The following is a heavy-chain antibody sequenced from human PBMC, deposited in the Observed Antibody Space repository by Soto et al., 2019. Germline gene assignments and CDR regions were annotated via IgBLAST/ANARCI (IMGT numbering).Heavy chain of an antibody. CDR3: AKTESFNGYYNAFDY. Sequence: PGGSLRLSCAASGFSFAGYAVTWVRQAPGRGLEWVAAISGGGGSTYFAASVKGRFTISRDNSLNTVHLQMSSLRDEDTAVYYCAKTESFNGYYNAFDYWGRGTQVTVYS. CDR1: GFSFAGYA. D-gene: IGHD3-9*01. CDR2: ISGGGGST. J-gene: IGHJ4*02. V-gene: IGHV3-23*01.